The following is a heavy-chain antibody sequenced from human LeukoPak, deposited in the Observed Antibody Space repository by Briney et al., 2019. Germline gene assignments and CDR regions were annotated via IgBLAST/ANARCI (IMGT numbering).Heavy chain of an antibody. CDR1: GGSFSGYY. CDR2: IYYSGST. CDR3: ARLRLPDYGGNSGFDY. D-gene: IGHD4-23*01. Sequence: SETLSLTCAVYGGSFSGYYWSWIRQPPGKGLEWIGSIYYSGSTYYNPSLKSRVTISVDTSKNQFSLKLSSVTAADTAVYYCARLRLPDYGGNSGFDYWGQGTLVTVSS. V-gene: IGHV4-34*01. J-gene: IGHJ4*02.